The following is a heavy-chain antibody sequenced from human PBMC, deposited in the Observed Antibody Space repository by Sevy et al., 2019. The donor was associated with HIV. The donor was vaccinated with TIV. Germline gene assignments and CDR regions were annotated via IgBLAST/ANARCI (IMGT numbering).Heavy chain of an antibody. D-gene: IGHD3-16*01. CDR1: GFTFSSHG. V-gene: IGHV3-30*18. CDR2: ISYDGSKK. CDR3: AKLRSAFGPLDD. Sequence: GGSLRLSCAASGFTFSSHGMHWVRQAPGKGLEWVAFISYDGSKKYYTDPLKGRFTISRDNSKNTVYLQMNSLRAEDTAVYSCAKLRSAFGPLDDWGQGTLVTVSS. J-gene: IGHJ4*02.